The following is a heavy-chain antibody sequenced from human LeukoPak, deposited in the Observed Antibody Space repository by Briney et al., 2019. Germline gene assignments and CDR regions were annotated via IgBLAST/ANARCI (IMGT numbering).Heavy chain of an antibody. CDR1: GGSISSYY. V-gene: IGHV4-4*07. Sequence: PSETLSLTCTVSGGSISSYYWSWIRQPPGKGLEWIGRVYTSGSTNYNPSLKSRVTMSVDTSKNQFSLKLSSVTAADTAVYYCAGIRFLEWSSPTNAFDIWGQGTMVTVSS. CDR2: VYTSGST. CDR3: AGIRFLEWSSPTNAFDI. J-gene: IGHJ3*02. D-gene: IGHD3-3*01.